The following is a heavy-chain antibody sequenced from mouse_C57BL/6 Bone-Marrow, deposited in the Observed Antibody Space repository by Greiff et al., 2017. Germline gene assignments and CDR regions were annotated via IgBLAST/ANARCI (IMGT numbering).Heavy chain of an antibody. V-gene: IGHV1-81*01. CDR2: IYPRNGNT. CDR3: AIQWIKCDYAMDY. CDR1: GYTFTSYG. Sequence: VQLQQSGAELARPGASVKLSCQASGYTFTSYGISWVKQRTGQGLEWIGEIYPRNGNTYYNEKFKGKATLTADKSSSTAYMELRSLTSEDSAVYFCAIQWIKCDYAMDYWGQGTSVTVSS. D-gene: IGHD1-3*01. J-gene: IGHJ4*01.